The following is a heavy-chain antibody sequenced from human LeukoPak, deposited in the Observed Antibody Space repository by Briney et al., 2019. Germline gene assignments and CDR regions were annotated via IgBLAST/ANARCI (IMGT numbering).Heavy chain of an antibody. CDR3: AKFPPYCSSTSCNDAFDI. Sequence: PGRSLRLSCAASGFTFSSYGMHWVRQAPGKGLEWVAVISYDGNYKYYADSVKGGCTISRDNSKNTLCLQMTSLRAEDTAVYYCAKFPPYCSSTSCNDAFDIWGQGTMVTVSS. V-gene: IGHV3-30*18. J-gene: IGHJ3*02. CDR2: ISYDGNYK. D-gene: IGHD2-2*01. CDR1: GFTFSSYG.